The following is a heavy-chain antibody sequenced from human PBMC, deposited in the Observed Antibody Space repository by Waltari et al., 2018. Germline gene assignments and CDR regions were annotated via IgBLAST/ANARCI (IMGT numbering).Heavy chain of an antibody. CDR1: GSTLGNSG. CDR2: IQYDGSIK. Sequence: QVHVVESGGGVVQPGGSLRRPCAASGSTLGNSGMHWVRQAPGKGLEWVAVIQYDGSIKNYADSVKGRFTISRENSKNTLYLEMKSLRAEDTAVYYCAREYSRICFHALDGWGQGTAVTVSS. J-gene: IGHJ6*02. V-gene: IGHV3-33*05. D-gene: IGHD6-13*01. CDR3: AREYSRICFHALDG.